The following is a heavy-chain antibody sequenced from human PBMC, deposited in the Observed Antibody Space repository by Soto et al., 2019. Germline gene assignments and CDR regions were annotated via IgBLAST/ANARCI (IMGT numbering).Heavy chain of an antibody. J-gene: IGHJ4*02. CDR1: GGSISSSNW. Sequence: QVQLQESGPGLVKPSGTLSLTCAVSGGSISSSNWWSWVRQLPGKGLEWIGEIYHSGRTNYNPSLKRRVTISVDKSKNQFSLKLSSVTAADTAVYYGAREVERGYHLRYWGQGTLVTVSS. V-gene: IGHV4-4*02. CDR3: AREVERGYHLRY. CDR2: IYHSGRT. D-gene: IGHD5-12*01.